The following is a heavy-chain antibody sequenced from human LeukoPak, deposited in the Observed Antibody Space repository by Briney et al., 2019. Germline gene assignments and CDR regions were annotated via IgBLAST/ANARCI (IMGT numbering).Heavy chain of an antibody. CDR3: AKDLVYLGYCSSTSCYAYAIDI. J-gene: IGHJ3*02. CDR1: GFTLSHYA. D-gene: IGHD2-2*01. CDR2: ISTDGKDK. Sequence: QAGGSLRLSCAASGFTLSHYAMHWVRQAPGKGLEWVTVISTDGKDKKYADSVKGRFAISRDNSKNTLYLQMNSLRAEDTAVYYCAKDLVYLGYCSSTSCYAYAIDIWGQGTMVTVSS. V-gene: IGHV3-30*18.